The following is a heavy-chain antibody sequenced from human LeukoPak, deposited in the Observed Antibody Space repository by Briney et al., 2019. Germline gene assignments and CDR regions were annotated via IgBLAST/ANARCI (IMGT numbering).Heavy chain of an antibody. J-gene: IGHJ4*02. CDR3: AKSISSVVVPAAIYY. V-gene: IGHV3-23*01. CDR2: ISGSGGST. Sequence: GGSLRLSCAASGFTFSSYAMSWVRQAPGKGLEWVSAISGSGGSTYYADSVKGRFTISRDNSKNTLYLQMNSLRAEDTAVYYCAKSISSVVVPAAIYYWGQGTLVTVSS. CDR1: GFTFSSYA. D-gene: IGHD2-2*02.